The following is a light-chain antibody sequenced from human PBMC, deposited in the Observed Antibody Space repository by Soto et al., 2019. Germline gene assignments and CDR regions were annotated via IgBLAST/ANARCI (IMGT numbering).Light chain of an antibody. V-gene: IGLV1-51*01. CDR2: DNI. CDR1: SSNIGNNY. Sequence: QSVLTQPPSVSAAPGQKVTISCSGGSSNIGNNYISWYQHLPGTAPKLLIYDNIQRPSGIPDRFSGSKSGTSATLGITGLQTGDEAVYYCETWDSSLSAVVFGGGTKLTVL. J-gene: IGLJ3*02. CDR3: ETWDSSLSAVV.